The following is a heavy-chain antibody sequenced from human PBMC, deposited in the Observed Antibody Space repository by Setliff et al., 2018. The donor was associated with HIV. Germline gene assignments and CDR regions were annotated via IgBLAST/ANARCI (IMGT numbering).Heavy chain of an antibody. J-gene: IGHJ4*02. CDR2: ISAYSGDT. CDR1: GYTFTSYG. D-gene: IGHD2-15*01. Sequence: ASVKVSCKASGYTFTSYGFSWVRQAPGQRLEWMGWISAYSGDTRFAQKFQDRLVMTTDASTNTAYMSLGSLTSDDTAVYYCVTGEGLRFWGQGTLVTVSS. V-gene: IGHV1-18*01. CDR3: VTGEGLRF.